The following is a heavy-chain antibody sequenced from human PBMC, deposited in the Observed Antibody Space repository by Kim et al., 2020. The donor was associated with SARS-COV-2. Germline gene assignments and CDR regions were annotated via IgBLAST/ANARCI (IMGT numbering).Heavy chain of an antibody. CDR3: VGGWVDY. Sequence: GGSLRLSCLASGFNFRSYAMHWVRQAPGKGLEYVSAIRTNGENTDYADSVKGRFTTSRDNSKNTLYLQMRSLRLEDSAVYYCVGGWVDYWGQGTQVTVSS. V-gene: IGHV3-64D*09. CDR1: GFNFRSYA. CDR2: IRTNGENT. D-gene: IGHD1-26*01. J-gene: IGHJ4*02.